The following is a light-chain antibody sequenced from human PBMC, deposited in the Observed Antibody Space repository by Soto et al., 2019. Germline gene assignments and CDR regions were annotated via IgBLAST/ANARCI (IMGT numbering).Light chain of an antibody. V-gene: IGLV2-23*01. J-gene: IGLJ2*01. Sequence: QSALTQPASVSGSPGQSITISCTGTSSDVGIYNLVSWYQQHPGKAPKLMIYEGSKRPSGVSNRFSGSKSGNTASLTISGLQADDEADYYCCSYAGSSTLLFGGGTKLTVL. CDR3: CSYAGSSTLL. CDR1: SSDVGIYNL. CDR2: EGS.